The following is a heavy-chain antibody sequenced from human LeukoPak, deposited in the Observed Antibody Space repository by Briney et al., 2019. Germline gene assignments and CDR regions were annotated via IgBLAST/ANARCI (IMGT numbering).Heavy chain of an antibody. CDR3: ARGYSSSWGIFDY. CDR1: GFTFSNYA. Sequence: PGGSLRLSCAASGFTFSNYAMNWVRQAPGKGLEWVSSISSSSSYIYYADSVKGRFTISRDNAKNSLYLQMNSLRAEDTAVYYCARGYSSSWGIFDYWGQGTLVTVSS. V-gene: IGHV3-21*01. CDR2: ISSSSSYI. J-gene: IGHJ4*02. D-gene: IGHD6-13*01.